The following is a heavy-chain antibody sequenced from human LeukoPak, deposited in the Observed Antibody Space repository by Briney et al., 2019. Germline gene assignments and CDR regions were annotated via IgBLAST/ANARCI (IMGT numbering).Heavy chain of an antibody. CDR2: ISGSGGST. Sequence: GGSLRLSCAASGFTFSSYAMSWVRQAPGKGLEWVSAISGSGGSTYYADSVKGRFTISRDNSKNTLYLQMNSLRAEDTAVYYCARDGGGSHDAFDIWGQGTMVTVSS. J-gene: IGHJ3*02. CDR1: GFTFSSYA. V-gene: IGHV3-23*01. CDR3: ARDGGGSHDAFDI. D-gene: IGHD1-26*01.